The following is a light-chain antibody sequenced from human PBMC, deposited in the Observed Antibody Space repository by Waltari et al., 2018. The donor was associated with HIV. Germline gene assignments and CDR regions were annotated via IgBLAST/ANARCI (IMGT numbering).Light chain of an antibody. Sequence: QSVLTQPPSASGTPGQRVTISFTGSRSTIGSNPVSWFQPLPGTAPKLLIYMNDQRPSWVPDRFSGSKSGTSASLAIRGLRSEDEAQYYCAAWDASLSRWVFGGGTKLTVL. CDR1: RSTIGSNP. CDR3: AAWDASLSRWV. V-gene: IGLV1-47*01. CDR2: MND. J-gene: IGLJ3*02.